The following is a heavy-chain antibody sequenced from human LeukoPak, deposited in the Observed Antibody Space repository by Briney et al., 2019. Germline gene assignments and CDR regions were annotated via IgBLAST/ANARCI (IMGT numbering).Heavy chain of an antibody. CDR2: INHSGST. D-gene: IGHD6-6*01. V-gene: IGHV4-34*01. Sequence: SETLSLTCAVYGGSFSGYYWSWIRQPPGKGLEWTGEINHSGSTNYKPSLKSRVTISVDTSKNQFSLKLSSVTAADTAVYYCARGGIAARRLDYWGQGTLVTVSS. CDR3: ARGGIAARRLDY. J-gene: IGHJ4*02. CDR1: GGSFSGYY.